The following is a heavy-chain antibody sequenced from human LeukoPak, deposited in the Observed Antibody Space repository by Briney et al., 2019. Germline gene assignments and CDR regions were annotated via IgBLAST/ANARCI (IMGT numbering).Heavy chain of an antibody. CDR2: ISYDGSNK. D-gene: IGHD3-3*01. CDR3: AKWHYDFWSGYPDDAFDI. CDR1: GFTFSSYG. J-gene: IGHJ3*02. Sequence: GGFLRLSCAASGFTFSSYGMHWVRQAPGKGLEWVAVISYDGSNKYYADSVKGRFTISRDNSKNTLYLQMNSLRAEDTAVYYCAKWHYDFWSGYPDDAFDIWGQGTMVTVSS. V-gene: IGHV3-30*18.